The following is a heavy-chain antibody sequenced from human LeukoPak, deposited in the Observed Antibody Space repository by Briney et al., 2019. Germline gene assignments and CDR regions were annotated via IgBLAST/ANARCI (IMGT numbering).Heavy chain of an antibody. J-gene: IGHJ4*02. CDR2: ISYDGSNK. CDR3: ATEGGYCSSTSCYEVDY. V-gene: IGHV3-30-3*01. D-gene: IGHD2-2*01. Sequence: PGRSLRLSCAASGFTFSSYAMHWVRQAPGKGLEWVAVISYDGSNKYYADSVKGRFTISRDNSKNTLYLQMNSLRAEDTAVYYCATEGGYCSSTSCYEVDYWGQGTLVTVSS. CDR1: GFTFSSYA.